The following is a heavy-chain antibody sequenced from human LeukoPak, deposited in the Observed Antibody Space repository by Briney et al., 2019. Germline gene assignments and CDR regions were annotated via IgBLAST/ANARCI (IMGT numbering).Heavy chain of an antibody. J-gene: IGHJ6*02. Sequence: PGGSLRLSCAASGFTFSSYEMNWVRQAPGKGLEWVSYISSSGSTIYYADSVKGRFTISRDNAKNSLYLQMNSLRAGDTAVYYCARDTGDYYGMDVWGQGTTVTVSS. CDR3: ARDTGDYYGMDV. V-gene: IGHV3-48*03. CDR2: ISSSGSTI. CDR1: GFTFSSYE. D-gene: IGHD1-14*01.